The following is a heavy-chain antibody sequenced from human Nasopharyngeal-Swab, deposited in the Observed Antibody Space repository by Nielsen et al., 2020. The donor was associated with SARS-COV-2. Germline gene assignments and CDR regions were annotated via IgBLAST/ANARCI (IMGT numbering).Heavy chain of an antibody. D-gene: IGHD2-2*02. Sequence: SETLSLTCAVYGGSFSGYYWSWIRQPPGKGLEWIGEINHSGSTNYNPSLKSRVTISVDTSKNQFSLKLSYVTAADTAVYYCARGLYSFDIWGQGTMVTVSS. J-gene: IGHJ3*02. CDR3: ARGLYSFDI. CDR1: GGSFSGYY. CDR2: INHSGST. V-gene: IGHV4-34*01.